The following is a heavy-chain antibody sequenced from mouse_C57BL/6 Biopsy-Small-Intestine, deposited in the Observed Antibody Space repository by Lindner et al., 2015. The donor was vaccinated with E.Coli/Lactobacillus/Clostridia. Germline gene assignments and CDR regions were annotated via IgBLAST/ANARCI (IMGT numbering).Heavy chain of an antibody. CDR2: IDPEDGET. CDR1: GFNIKDYY. D-gene: IGHD3-3*01. Sequence: VQLQESGAELVKPGASVKLSCTASGFNIKDYYMHWVKQRTEQGLEWIGRIDPEDGETKYAPKFQGKATITADKSSSTAYMQLKSLTSEDSAVYYCARQEGPWFAYWGQGTLVTVSA. CDR3: ARQEGPWFAY. J-gene: IGHJ3*01. V-gene: IGHV14-2*01.